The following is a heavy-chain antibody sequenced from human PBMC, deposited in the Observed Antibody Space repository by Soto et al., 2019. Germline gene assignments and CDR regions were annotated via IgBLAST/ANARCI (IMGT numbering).Heavy chain of an antibody. J-gene: IGHJ5*02. V-gene: IGHV1-18*01. D-gene: IGHD3-3*01. CDR3: ARDFPDFWSGPFNWFDP. Sequence: GASVKVSCKASGYTFTSYCISWVRQAPGQGLEWMGWISAYNGNTNYAQKLQGRVTMTTDTSTSTAYMELRSLRSDDTAVYYCARDFPDFWSGPFNWFDPWGQGTLVTVSS. CDR1: GYTFTSYC. CDR2: ISAYNGNT.